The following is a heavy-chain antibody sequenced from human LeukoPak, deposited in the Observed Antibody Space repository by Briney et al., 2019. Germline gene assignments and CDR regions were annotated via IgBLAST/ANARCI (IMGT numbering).Heavy chain of an antibody. D-gene: IGHD2-2*01. Sequence: GGSLRLSCAASGFTFSSYAMSWVRQAPGKGLEWVSAISGSGGSTYYADSVKGRFSISRDNSKNTLYMQMNSLRAEDMAVYYCAKVLGDIVVVPAALDYWGQGTLVTVSS. CDR3: AKVLGDIVVVPAALDY. J-gene: IGHJ4*02. CDR2: ISGSGGST. V-gene: IGHV3-23*01. CDR1: GFTFSSYA.